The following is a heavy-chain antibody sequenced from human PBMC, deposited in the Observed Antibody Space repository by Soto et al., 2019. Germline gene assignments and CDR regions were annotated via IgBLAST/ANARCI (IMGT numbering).Heavy chain of an antibody. V-gene: IGHV1-69*01. D-gene: IGHD5-12*01. CDR1: RDTFNSYA. Sequence: QVHLVQSGAEVRKPGSSVKVSCKASRDTFNSYAITWVRQAPGQGLEWMGGIIPILGTTKYAQKFQGRVTMTADESTCTAYMELSSLRSEDKAVYYWAAGGRNGYIKWGQGTQVTVSS. CDR3: AAGGRNGYIK. CDR2: IIPILGTT. J-gene: IGHJ4*02.